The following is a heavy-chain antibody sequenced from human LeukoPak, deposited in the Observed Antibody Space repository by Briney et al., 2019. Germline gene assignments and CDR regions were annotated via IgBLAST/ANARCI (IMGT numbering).Heavy chain of an antibody. CDR1: GFTFSTYS. CDR2: ISTSSSYI. J-gene: IGHJ3*02. CDR3: ARARNWNDDVFDI. D-gene: IGHD1-1*01. V-gene: IGHV3-21*01. Sequence: GGSLRLSCAASGFTFSTYSMNWVRQAPGKGLEWVSSISTSSSYIYYADSVKGRFTISRDNAKNTLYLQMNSLRAEDTAVYYCARARNWNDDVFDIWGQGTMVTVSS.